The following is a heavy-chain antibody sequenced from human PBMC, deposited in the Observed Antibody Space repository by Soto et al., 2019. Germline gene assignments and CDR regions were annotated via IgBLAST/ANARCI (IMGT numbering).Heavy chain of an antibody. D-gene: IGHD3-10*02. CDR1: GGSISSYY. V-gene: IGHV4-59*01. CDR3: ARTLFGWRIWFYP. J-gene: IGHJ5*02. CDR2: IYYSGST. Sequence: QVQLQESGPGLVKPSETLSLTCTVSGGSISSYYWSWIRQPPGKGLEWIGYIYYSGSTNYNPSLQSRVTISVDTSKNQFSMKVSSVTAADTAVYYCARTLFGWRIWFYPWGQGTMVTVSS.